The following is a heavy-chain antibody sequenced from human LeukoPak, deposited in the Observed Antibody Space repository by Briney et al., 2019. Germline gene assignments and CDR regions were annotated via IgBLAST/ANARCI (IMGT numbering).Heavy chain of an antibody. D-gene: IGHD3-22*01. V-gene: IGHV4-34*01. CDR3: SRQVVGNDF. J-gene: IGHJ4*02. CDR2: INHSGYT. CDR1: GESSFSSYY. Sequence: SETLSLTCAVYGESSFSSYYWSWIRQTPGGALERIGEINHSGYTNYNPSLKSRVTLSIDTSKNQFSLRLNSVTAADTAVYYWSRQVVGNDFWGQGTLVTVSS.